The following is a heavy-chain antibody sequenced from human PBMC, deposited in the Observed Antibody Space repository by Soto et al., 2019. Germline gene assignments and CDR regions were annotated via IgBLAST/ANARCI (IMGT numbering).Heavy chain of an antibody. V-gene: IGHV3-48*03. CDR2: ITSSGSNK. CDR3: ARYCSGGSCYYSYYYGMDG. CDR1: GFTFSSYE. J-gene: IGHJ6*02. D-gene: IGHD2-15*01. Sequence: EVQLVESGGGLVQPGGSLRLSCAASGFTFSSYEMNWVRQAPGKGLEWVSSITSSGSNKNYADSVKGRFTISRDNAKNSLYQQMTGLRAEDTVVYYCARYCSGGSCYYSYYYGMDGWGQGTTVTVSS.